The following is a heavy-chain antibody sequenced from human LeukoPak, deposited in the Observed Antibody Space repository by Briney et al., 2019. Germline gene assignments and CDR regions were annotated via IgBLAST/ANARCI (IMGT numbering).Heavy chain of an antibody. V-gene: IGHV3-23*01. J-gene: IGHJ4*02. D-gene: IGHD6-13*01. CDR2: ISGGGETT. Sequence: GGSLRLSCAASGFTFSSYAMSWVRQAPGEGLEWVSGISGGGETTYYADSVKGRFTISRDNSKNTLYLQMDSLRAEDTAVYYCAKQLTAGGYYFDYWGQGTLVTVSS. CDR1: GFTFSSYA. CDR3: AKQLTAGGYYFDY.